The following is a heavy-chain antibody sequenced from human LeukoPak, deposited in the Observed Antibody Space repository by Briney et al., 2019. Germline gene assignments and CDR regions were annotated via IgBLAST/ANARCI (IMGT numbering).Heavy chain of an antibody. V-gene: IGHV1-69*08. J-gene: IGHJ3*02. CDR3: ARQHYYDSSGLNDAFDI. D-gene: IGHD3-22*01. CDR1: GGTFSGYT. Sequence: GSSVKVSCRASGGTFSGYTISWMRQAPGQGLEWMGRIIPILGTANYAQKFQGKVTLTADKSTSTAYMELSSLRSEDTAVYYCARQHYYDSSGLNDAFDIWGQGTMVTVSS. CDR2: IIPILGTA.